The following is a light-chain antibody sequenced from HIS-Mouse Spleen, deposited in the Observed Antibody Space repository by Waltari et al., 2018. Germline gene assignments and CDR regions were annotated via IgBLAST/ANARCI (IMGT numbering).Light chain of an antibody. J-gene: IGLJ3*02. CDR2: EGS. V-gene: IGLV2-23*01. CDR1: SSSCGRYIL. CDR3: CSYAGSSTWV. Sequence: QSALTQPASVSGSPGQSITISCTGTSSSCGRYILFAWYQQHPGKAPKLMIYEGSKRPSVVSNRFSGSKSGNTASLTISGLQAEDEADYYCCSYAGSSTWVFGGGTKLTVL.